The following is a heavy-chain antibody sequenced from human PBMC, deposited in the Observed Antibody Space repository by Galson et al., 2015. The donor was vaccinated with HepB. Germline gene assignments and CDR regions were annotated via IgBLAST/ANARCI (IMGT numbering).Heavy chain of an antibody. CDR1: GGSISSGGYS. Sequence: TLSLTCAVSGGSISSGGYSWSWIRQPPGKGLEWIGYIYHSGSTYYNPSLKSRVTISVDRSKNQFSLKLSSVTAADTAVYYCAREDYGGKRGFDYWGQGTLVTVSS. V-gene: IGHV4-30-2*01. CDR2: IYHSGST. CDR3: AREDYGGKRGFDY. D-gene: IGHD4-23*01. J-gene: IGHJ4*02.